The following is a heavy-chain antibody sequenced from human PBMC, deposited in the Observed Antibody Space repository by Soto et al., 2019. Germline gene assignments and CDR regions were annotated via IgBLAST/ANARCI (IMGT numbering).Heavy chain of an antibody. CDR1: RGSMKSYS. CDR2: VSDCDST. D-gene: IGHD6-13*01. J-gene: IGHJ4*02. CDR3: SRARVYATGPLDF. V-gene: IGHV4-59*12. Sequence: SETLSLTCTVSRGSMKSYSWSWIRESPRTGLEWLGFVSDCDSTSYNPSLTSRITISIATSKNHFSLPLTSLTVEAAAVDDCSRARVYATGPLDFWGQGTLVTVSS.